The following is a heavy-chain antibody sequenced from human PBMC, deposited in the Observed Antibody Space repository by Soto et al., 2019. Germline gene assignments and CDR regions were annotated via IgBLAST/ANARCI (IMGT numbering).Heavy chain of an antibody. D-gene: IGHD6-6*01. CDR2: ISGGGDNT. Sequence: HPGGSLRLSCAASGFSFDDYAMTWVRQATGKGLEWVSAISGGGDNTYYADSVKGRFTISRDNAKNSLYLQMNSLRAEDTAVYYCAKDGPIEARQRVSYYYYGMDVWGQGTTVTVSS. J-gene: IGHJ6*02. CDR1: GFSFDDYA. CDR3: AKDGPIEARQRVSYYYYGMDV. V-gene: IGHV3-23*01.